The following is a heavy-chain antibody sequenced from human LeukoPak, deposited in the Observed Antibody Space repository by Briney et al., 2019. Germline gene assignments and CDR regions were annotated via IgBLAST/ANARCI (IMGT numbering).Heavy chain of an antibody. D-gene: IGHD3-22*01. Sequence: SVKVSCKASGGTFSSYAISWVRQAPGQGLEWMGGIIPIFGTANYAQKFQGRVTITTDESTSTAYMELSSLRSEDTAVYYCAGEAPAYYYDSSGPGYYFDYWGQGTLVTVSS. CDR1: GGTFSSYA. CDR2: IIPIFGTA. V-gene: IGHV1-69*05. J-gene: IGHJ4*02. CDR3: AGEAPAYYYDSSGPGYYFDY.